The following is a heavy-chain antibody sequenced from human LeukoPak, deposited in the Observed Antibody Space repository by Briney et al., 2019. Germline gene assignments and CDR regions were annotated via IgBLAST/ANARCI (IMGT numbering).Heavy chain of an antibody. CDR3: ARGRLNSYWDY. CDR1: GFTFSSYS. Sequence: PGGSLRLSCAASGFTFSSYSMNWVRQAPGKGLEWVSYISSGSSTIYYADSVKGRFTISRDNAKTSLYLQMNSLRAEDTAVYYCARGRLNSYWDYWGQGTLVTVSS. V-gene: IGHV3-48*01. J-gene: IGHJ4*02. D-gene: IGHD3-22*01. CDR2: ISSGSSTI.